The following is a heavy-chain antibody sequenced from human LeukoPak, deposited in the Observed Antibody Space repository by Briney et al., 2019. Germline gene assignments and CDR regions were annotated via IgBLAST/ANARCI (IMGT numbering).Heavy chain of an antibody. D-gene: IGHD3-10*01. J-gene: IGHJ4*02. CDR3: AGTPLWFGELLLDY. CDR2: IKQDGSEK. V-gene: IGHV3-7*03. CDR1: GFTFSSYW. Sequence: GGSLRLSCAASGFTFSSYWMSWVRQAPGKGLEWVANIKQDGSEKYYVDSVKGRFTISRDNAKNSLYLQMNSLRAEDTAVYYCAGTPLWFGELLLDYWGQGTLVIVSS.